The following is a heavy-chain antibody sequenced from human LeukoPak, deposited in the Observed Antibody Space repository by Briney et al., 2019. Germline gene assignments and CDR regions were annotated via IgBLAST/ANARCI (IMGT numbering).Heavy chain of an antibody. Sequence: SETLSLTCTVSGGSITSYYWGWIRQPPGKGLEWIGSIYYSASTYYNPSLKSRVTISVDTSKNQFSLKLSSVTAADTAVYYCARHREGGYSYGADYWGQGTLVTVSS. J-gene: IGHJ4*02. CDR3: ARHREGGYSYGADY. D-gene: IGHD5-18*01. CDR1: GGSITSYY. V-gene: IGHV4-39*01. CDR2: IYYSAST.